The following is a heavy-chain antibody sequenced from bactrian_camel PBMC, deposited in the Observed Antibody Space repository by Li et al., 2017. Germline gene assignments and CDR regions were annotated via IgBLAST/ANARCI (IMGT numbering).Heavy chain of an antibody. D-gene: IGHD4*01. CDR1: GFSFGSYS. Sequence: VQLVESGGDLVQPGGSLRLSCAASGFSFGSYSMYWVRQAPGKGLGWVSLISGDGGRTYYADSVKGRFTISGDNAKNTVYLQMNSLESEDTALYYCASYIDYDDGVSDYKYWGQGTQVTVS. V-gene: IGHV3S1*01. CDR3: ASYIDYDDGVSDYKY. CDR2: ISGDGGRT. J-gene: IGHJ4*01.